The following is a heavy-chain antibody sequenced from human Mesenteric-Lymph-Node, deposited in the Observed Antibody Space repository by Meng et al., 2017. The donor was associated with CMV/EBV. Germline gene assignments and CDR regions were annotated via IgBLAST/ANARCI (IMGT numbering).Heavy chain of an antibody. V-gene: IGHV5-51*01. CDR2: IYPGDSDT. J-gene: IGHJ6*02. CDR1: GYSFTNYW. D-gene: IGHD3-10*01. CDR3: ARLLTGSYTYYGMDV. Sequence: GGSLRLSCKAAGYSFTNYWIGWVRRTPGKGLECLGIIYPGDSDTRYSPSFQGQVTMSADKSVNTAYLQWNSLKASDSAIYFCARLLTGSYTYYGMDVWGHGTTVTVSS.